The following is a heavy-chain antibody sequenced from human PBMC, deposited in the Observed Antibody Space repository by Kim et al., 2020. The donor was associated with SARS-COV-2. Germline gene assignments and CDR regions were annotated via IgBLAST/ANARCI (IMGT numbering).Heavy chain of an antibody. CDR3: ARESYYGSGIYYGMDV. D-gene: IGHD3-10*01. V-gene: IGHV5-10-1*01. CDR2: IDPSDSYT. J-gene: IGHJ6*02. CDR1: GYSFTSYW. Sequence: GESLKISCKGSGYSFTSYWISWVRQMPGKGLEWMGRIDPSDSYTNYSPSFQGHVTISADKSISTAYLQWSSLKASDTAMYYCARESYYGSGIYYGMDVWGQGTTVTVSS.